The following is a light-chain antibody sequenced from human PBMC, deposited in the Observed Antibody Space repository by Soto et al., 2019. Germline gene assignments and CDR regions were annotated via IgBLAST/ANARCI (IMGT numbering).Light chain of an antibody. V-gene: IGLV1-44*01. Sequence: QSVLTQPPSASGTPGQRVTISCSGSTSNIGTNTVNWYQQLPGTAPKLLMYNNDQRPSGVPDRFSASKSGTSASLATTGLQSEDESDYYCATWDDSLNGRVFGGGTKLTVL. CDR1: TSNIGTNT. CDR2: NND. CDR3: ATWDDSLNGRV. J-gene: IGLJ3*02.